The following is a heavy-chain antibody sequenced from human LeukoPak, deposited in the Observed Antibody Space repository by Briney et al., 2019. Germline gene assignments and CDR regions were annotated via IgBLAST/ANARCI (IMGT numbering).Heavy chain of an antibody. CDR2: IYTSGST. CDR3: ARLGTDFWSGNGGVD. CDR1: GGSISSGSYY. Sequence: SETLSLTCTVSGGSISSGSYYWSCIQQPAGKGLECIGRIYTSGSTNYNPSLKSRVTISVDTSKNQFSLKLSSVTAADTAVYYCARLGTDFWSGNGGVDWGQGTLVTVSS. J-gene: IGHJ4*02. D-gene: IGHD3-3*01. V-gene: IGHV4-61*02.